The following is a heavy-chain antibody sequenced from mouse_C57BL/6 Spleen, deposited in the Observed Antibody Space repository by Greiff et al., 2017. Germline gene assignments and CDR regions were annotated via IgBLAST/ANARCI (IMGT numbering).Heavy chain of an antibody. Sequence: QVQLQQPGAELVRPGSSVKLSCKASGYTFTSYWMHWVKQRPIQGLEWIGNIDPSDSETHYNQKFKDKATLTVDKSSSTAYMQLSSLTSEDSAVYYCARHHYYGSSYVFAYWGQGTLVTVSA. CDR2: IDPSDSET. V-gene: IGHV1-52*01. J-gene: IGHJ3*01. CDR1: GYTFTSYW. CDR3: ARHHYYGSSYVFAY. D-gene: IGHD1-1*01.